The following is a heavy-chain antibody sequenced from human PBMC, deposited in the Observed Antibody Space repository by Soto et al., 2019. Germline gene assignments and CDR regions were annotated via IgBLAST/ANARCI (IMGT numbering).Heavy chain of an antibody. V-gene: IGHV3-30*18. J-gene: IGHJ4*02. CDR3: AKDRRDGDFMHILVVDF. D-gene: IGHD2-15*01. CDR1: GFSLSSYA. CDR2: MSYDETKK. Sequence: QVQLVESGGGVVQPGGSLRLSCATSGFSLSSYAMHWVRQAPGKGLEWVALMSYDETKKYYADSVKGRFTISRDTSKNTLFLQMNNVRVEDPAVYYCAKDRRDGDFMHILVVDFWGQGALVTVSS.